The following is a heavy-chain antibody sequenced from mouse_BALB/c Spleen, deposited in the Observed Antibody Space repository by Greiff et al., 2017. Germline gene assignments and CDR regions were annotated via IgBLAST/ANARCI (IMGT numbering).Heavy chain of an antibody. CDR1: GYAFSSYW. D-gene: IGHD1-1*01. J-gene: IGHJ2*01. V-gene: IGHV1-80*01. Sequence: VKVVESGAELVRPGSSVKISCKASGYAFSSYWMNWVKQRPGQGLEWIGQIYPGDGDTNYNGKFKGKATLTADKSSSTAYMQLSSLTSEDSAVYFCARITTVVDYWGQGTTLTVSS. CDR3: ARITTVVDY. CDR2: IYPGDGDT.